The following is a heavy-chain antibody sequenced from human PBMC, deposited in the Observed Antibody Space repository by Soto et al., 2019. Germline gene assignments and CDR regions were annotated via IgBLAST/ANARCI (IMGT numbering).Heavy chain of an antibody. CDR3: ARGPLGGYSSSSENWFDP. CDR1: GGSISSGGYS. V-gene: IGHV4-30-2*01. J-gene: IGHJ5*02. CDR2: IYHSGST. Sequence: SETLSLTCAVSGGSISSGGYSWSWIRQPPGKGLEWIGYIYHSGSTYYNPSLKSRVTISVDSAKNQFSLKLGSVTAADRAVYYCARGPLGGYSSSSENWFDPWGQGTLVTVSS. D-gene: IGHD6-6*01.